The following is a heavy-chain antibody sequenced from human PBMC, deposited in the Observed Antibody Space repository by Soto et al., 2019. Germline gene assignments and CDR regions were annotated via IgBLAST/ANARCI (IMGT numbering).Heavy chain of an antibody. CDR1: GDSINSDNYY. Sequence: QLQLQESGPGLVKPSETLSLTCSVSGDSINSDNYYWGWIRQPPGKGLEWIGSIYYRGNTYYNPSLRPRVTISLKKSRSHSSLKRTSVPAADWAVYFGARLEGLATTSNYFDYWGQGTLVTVSP. CDR3: ARLEGLATTSNYFDY. D-gene: IGHD3-9*01. J-gene: IGHJ4*02. V-gene: IGHV4-39*01. CDR2: IYYRGNT.